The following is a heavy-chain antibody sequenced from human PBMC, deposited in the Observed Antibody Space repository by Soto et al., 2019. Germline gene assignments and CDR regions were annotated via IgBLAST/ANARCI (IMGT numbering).Heavy chain of an antibody. CDR2: IYYSGST. J-gene: IGHJ6*02. CDR1: GGSISSGGYY. V-gene: IGHV4-31*03. CDR3: ARGRSSSWYYYGMDV. D-gene: IGHD6-13*01. Sequence: QVQLQESGPGLVKPSQTLSLTCTVSGGSISSGGYYWSWIRQHPGKGLEWIGYIYYSGSTYYNPSLKSRVTISVDTSKNQFSLKLSSVTAADTAVYYCARGRSSSWYYYGMDVWGQGTTVTVSS.